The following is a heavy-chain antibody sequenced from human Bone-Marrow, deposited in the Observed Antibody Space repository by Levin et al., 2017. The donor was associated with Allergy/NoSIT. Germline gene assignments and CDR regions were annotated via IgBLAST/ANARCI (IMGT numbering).Heavy chain of an antibody. CDR2: IYYSGST. CDR1: GGSITTYY. V-gene: IGHV4-59*01. Sequence: ESLKISCTVSGGSITTYYWSWIRQPPGKGLEWIGYIYYSGSTHYNPFFKSRVTTSVDTSKNQVSLRLSSATAADTAVYFCARGEPGVNWYFDLWGRGTLVTVSS. D-gene: IGHD4-23*01. CDR3: ARGEPGVNWYFDL. J-gene: IGHJ2*01.